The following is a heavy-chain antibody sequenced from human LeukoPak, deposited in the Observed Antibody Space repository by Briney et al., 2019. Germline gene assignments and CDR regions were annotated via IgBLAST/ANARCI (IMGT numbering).Heavy chain of an antibody. V-gene: IGHV3-43*02. CDR1: GFMFHDYA. CDR2: ISGDGGST. Sequence: PGVPLRLSCAGRGFMFHDYAIHWVRQAPGKGLEWVSLISGDGGSTFYADSVKGRFTISRDNSKNSLYLQMNSLRSDDTALYYCARESESSGWYDYWGQGTLVTVSS. J-gene: IGHJ4*02. D-gene: IGHD6-19*01. CDR3: ARESESSGWYDY.